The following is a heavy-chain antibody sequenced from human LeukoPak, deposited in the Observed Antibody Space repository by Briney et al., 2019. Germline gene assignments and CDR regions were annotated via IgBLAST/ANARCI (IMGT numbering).Heavy chain of an antibody. V-gene: IGHV3-30-3*01. CDR3: AQRATDY. CDR2: ISYDGSNK. J-gene: IGHJ4*02. Sequence: PGRSLRLSCAASGFTFSSYAMHWVRQAPGKGLEWVAVISYDGSNKYYADSVKGRFTISRDNSKNTLYLQMNSLRAEDTAVYYCAQRATDYWGQGPLVTVSS. CDR1: GFTFSSYA. D-gene: IGHD2-2*01.